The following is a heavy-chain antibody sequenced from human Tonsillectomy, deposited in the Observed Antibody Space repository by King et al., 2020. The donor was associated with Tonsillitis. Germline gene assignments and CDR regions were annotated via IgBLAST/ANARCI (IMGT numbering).Heavy chain of an antibody. J-gene: IGHJ3*02. Sequence: VQLVESGAEVKKPGESVKISCKGAGYSFTNYWIGWVRQMPGKGLEWMGVIYPGDSETRYSPSFQGQVTISADKSIRIVYLQWRSLKASDTAMYYCARNEVVPPRGRPATFAFDIWGQGTMVTVSS. V-gene: IGHV5-51*01. CDR1: GYSFTNYW. CDR2: IYPGDSET. CDR3: ARNEVVPPRGRPATFAFDI. D-gene: IGHD1-26*01.